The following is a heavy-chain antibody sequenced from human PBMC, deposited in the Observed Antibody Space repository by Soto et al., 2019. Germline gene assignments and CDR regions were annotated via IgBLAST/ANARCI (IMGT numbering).Heavy chain of an antibody. CDR2: INPSGGST. Sequence: QVQLVQSGAEVKKPGASVKVSCKAAGYTFTSYYMHWVRQAPGQGLEWMGRINPSGGSTSYAQKFQCRVTMTRDTSTSTVYMELSSLRSEDTAVYYCARTASRGGAFDIWGQGTMVTVSS. CDR1: GYTFTSYY. D-gene: IGHD3-16*01. J-gene: IGHJ3*02. CDR3: ARTASRGGAFDI. V-gene: IGHV1-46*01.